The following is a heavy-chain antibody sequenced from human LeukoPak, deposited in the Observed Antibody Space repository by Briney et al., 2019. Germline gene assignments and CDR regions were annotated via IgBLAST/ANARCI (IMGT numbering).Heavy chain of an antibody. Sequence: GGSLRLSCAASGFTFSDYEMNWVRQAAGKGRGWVLYISTSGSIINYADSVKGRLKISRDKAKKSVYIQMNSLRAEDRGIYFCARDATTEPGTVYMDVWGKGTTVTISS. CDR2: ISTSGSII. CDR3: ARDATTEPGTVYMDV. J-gene: IGHJ6*03. CDR1: GFTFSDYE. D-gene: IGHD6-13*01. V-gene: IGHV3-48*03.